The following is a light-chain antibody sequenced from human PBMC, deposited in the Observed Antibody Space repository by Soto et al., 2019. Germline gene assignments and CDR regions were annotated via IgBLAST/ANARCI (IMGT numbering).Light chain of an antibody. Sequence: DIVMTQSPDSLAVSLGERATINCKSNQSVLYSANNKNYLAWYQQKPGQPPKLLIYWASTRESGAPDRFSGSGSGTDFTLTISSLQAEDVAVYYCQQYYSTPPTFGQGTKVEIK. CDR2: WAS. CDR1: QSVLYSANNKNY. J-gene: IGKJ1*01. V-gene: IGKV4-1*01. CDR3: QQYYSTPPT.